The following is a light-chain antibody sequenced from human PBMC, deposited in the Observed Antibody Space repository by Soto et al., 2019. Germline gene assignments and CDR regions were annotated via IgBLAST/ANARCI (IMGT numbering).Light chain of an antibody. CDR1: SSDVGGYNY. CDR3: SSYKSGTTLYV. V-gene: IGLV2-14*01. CDR2: ASS. J-gene: IGLJ1*01. Sequence: QSALTQPASVSGSPGQSITISCTGTSSDVGGYNYVSWYQHHAGKAPRLMIYASSNRPSGVSHRFSGSRSGNTASLTISGLQAEDAADYYCSSYKSGTTLYVFGTGTKLTVL.